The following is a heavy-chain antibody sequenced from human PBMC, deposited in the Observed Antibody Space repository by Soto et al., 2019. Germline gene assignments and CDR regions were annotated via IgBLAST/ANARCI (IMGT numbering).Heavy chain of an antibody. CDR2: IYYSGST. D-gene: IGHD5-12*01. CDR1: GGSISSGGYY. V-gene: IGHV4-31*03. Sequence: QVQLQESGPGLVKPSQTLSLTCTVSGGSISSGGYYWSWIRQRPGKGLEWIGYIYYSGSTYYNPSLKSRVTISVDTSKNQFSLKLSSVTAADTAVYYCARDYRDGYNPDPNYYFDYWGQGTLVTVSS. CDR3: ARDYRDGYNPDPNYYFDY. J-gene: IGHJ4*02.